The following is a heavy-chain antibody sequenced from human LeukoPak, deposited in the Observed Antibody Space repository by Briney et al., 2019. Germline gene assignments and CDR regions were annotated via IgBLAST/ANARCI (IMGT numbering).Heavy chain of an antibody. J-gene: IGHJ5*02. CDR2: IIPILGIA. D-gene: IGHD6-19*01. V-gene: IGHV1-69*04. CDR1: GGTFSSYA. CDR3: ARNSGWLNWFDP. Sequence: ASVKVSCKASGGTFSSYAISWVRQAPGQGLEWMGRIIPILGIANYAQKFQGRVTITADNSTSTAYMELSSLRSEDTAVYYCARNSGWLNWFDPWGQGTPVTVSS.